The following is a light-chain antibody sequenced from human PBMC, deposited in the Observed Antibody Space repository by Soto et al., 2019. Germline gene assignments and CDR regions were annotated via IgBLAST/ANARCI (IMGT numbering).Light chain of an antibody. CDR2: LEGSGSY. J-gene: IGLJ1*01. V-gene: IGLV4-60*03. CDR1: SGHSSYI. Sequence: QSVLTQSSSASASLGSSVKLTCTLSSGHSSYIIAWHQQQPGKAPRYLMKLEGSGSYNKGSGVPDRFSGSKSGNTASLTISGLQAEDEADYYCSSYTSSGTYVFGTGTKVTVL. CDR3: SSYTSSGTYV.